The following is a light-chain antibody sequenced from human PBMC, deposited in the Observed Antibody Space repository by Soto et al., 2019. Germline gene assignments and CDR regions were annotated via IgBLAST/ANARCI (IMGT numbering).Light chain of an antibody. CDR1: QRVSSS. J-gene: IGKJ5*01. CDR3: QQYDDWPIT. V-gene: IGKV3-15*01. Sequence: EIVMTQSPASLSVAPGETATLSCRASQRVSSSLAWYQEKPGRAPRLLIHDSSTRAAGIPARISGSGSGTDFTLTISSLQSEDFAIYYCQQYDDWPITFGQGTRLEIK. CDR2: DSS.